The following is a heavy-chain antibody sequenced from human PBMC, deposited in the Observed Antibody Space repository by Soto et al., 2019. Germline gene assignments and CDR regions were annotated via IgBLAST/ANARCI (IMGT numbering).Heavy chain of an antibody. V-gene: IGHV1-8*01. CDR3: ARGRDSGYDLGHGPRQLDENFDI. J-gene: IGHJ3*02. Sequence: VASVKVSCKASGYTFTSYDINWVRQATGQGLEWMGWMNPNSGNTGYAQKFQGRVTMTRNTSISTAYMELSSLRSEDTAVYYCARGRDSGYDLGHGPRQLDENFDIWGQGTMVTVSS. D-gene: IGHD5-12*01. CDR2: MNPNSGNT. CDR1: GYTFTSYD.